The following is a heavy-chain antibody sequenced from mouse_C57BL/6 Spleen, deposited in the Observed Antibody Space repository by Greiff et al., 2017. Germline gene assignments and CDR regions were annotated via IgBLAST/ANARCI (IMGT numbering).Heavy chain of an antibody. Sequence: QVQLQQPGAELVRPGSSVKLSCKASGYTFTSYWMHWVKQRPIQGLEWIGNIDPSDSETHYNQKFKDKATLTVDKSSSTAYMQLSSLTSEDSAVYYCARRDCYYWYFDVWGTGTTVTVSS. V-gene: IGHV1-52*01. CDR3: ARRDCYYWYFDV. CDR1: GYTFTSYW. CDR2: IDPSDSET. J-gene: IGHJ1*03.